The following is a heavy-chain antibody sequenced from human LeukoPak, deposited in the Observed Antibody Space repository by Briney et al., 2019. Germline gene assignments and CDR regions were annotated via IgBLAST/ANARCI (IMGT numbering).Heavy chain of an antibody. CDR1: GFTFSSYA. V-gene: IGHV3-30*04. J-gene: IGHJ3*02. Sequence: PGGSLRLSCAASGFTFSSYAMHWVRQAPGKGLEWVAVISYDGSNKYYADSVKGRFTISRDNSKNTLYLQMNSLRAEDTAIYYCARGIDIWGQGTMVTVSS. CDR2: ISYDGSNK. CDR3: ARGIDI.